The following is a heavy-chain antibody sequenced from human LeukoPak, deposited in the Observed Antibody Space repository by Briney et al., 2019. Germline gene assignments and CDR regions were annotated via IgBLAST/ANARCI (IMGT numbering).Heavy chain of an antibody. V-gene: IGHV3-53*01. J-gene: IGHJ4*02. D-gene: IGHD3-9*01. CDR3: ASLDILTGYSNFDY. CDR1: GFTVSSNY. Sequence: GGSLRLSCAASGFTVSSNYMTWVRQAPGKGLEYVSVIYSGGSTYYADSVKGRFTISRDNFKNTLYLQMNRLRADDTAVYYCASLDILTGYSNFDYWGQGTLVTVSP. CDR2: IYSGGST.